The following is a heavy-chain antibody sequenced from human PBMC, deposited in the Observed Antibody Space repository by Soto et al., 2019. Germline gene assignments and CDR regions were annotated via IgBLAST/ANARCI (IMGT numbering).Heavy chain of an antibody. V-gene: IGHV3-33*01. CDR3: ARAVGPFDY. CDR1: GFTFSTYG. CDR2: IWYDGSNK. Sequence: AGSLRLSCAASGFTFSTYGMHWVRQAPGKGLEWVAVIWYDGSNKYYADSVKGRFTISRDNSRDTLYLQMNSLRAEDTAVYYCARAVGPFDYWGQGTLVTVSS. J-gene: IGHJ4*02.